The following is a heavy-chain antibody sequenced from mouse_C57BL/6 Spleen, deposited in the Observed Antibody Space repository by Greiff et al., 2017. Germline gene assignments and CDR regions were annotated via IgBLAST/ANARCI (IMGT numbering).Heavy chain of an antibody. J-gene: IGHJ4*01. Sequence: EVQGVESGGGLVKPGGSLKLSCAASGFTFSSYAMSWVRQTPEKRLEWVATISDGGSYTYYPDNVKGRFTISRDNAKNNLYLQMSHLKSEDTAMYYCARAIRDYGYWGQGTSVTVSS. CDR2: ISDGGSYT. D-gene: IGHD2-4*01. CDR1: GFTFSSYA. CDR3: ARAIRDYGY. V-gene: IGHV5-4*01.